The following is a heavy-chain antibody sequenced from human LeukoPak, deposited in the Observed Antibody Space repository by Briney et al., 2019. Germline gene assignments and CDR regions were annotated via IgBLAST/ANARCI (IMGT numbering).Heavy chain of an antibody. D-gene: IGHD4-17*01. Sequence: GGSLRLSCAASGFTFSSYEMNWVRQAPGKGLEWVSYISSSGSTIYYADPVKGRFTISRDNAKNSLYLQMNSLRAEDTAVYYCARITVTTSFWGQGTLVTVSS. J-gene: IGHJ4*02. V-gene: IGHV3-48*03. CDR1: GFTFSSYE. CDR2: ISSSGSTI. CDR3: ARITVTTSF.